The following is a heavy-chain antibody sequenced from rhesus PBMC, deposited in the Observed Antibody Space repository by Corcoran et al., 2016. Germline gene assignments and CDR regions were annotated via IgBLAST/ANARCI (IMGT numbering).Heavy chain of an antibody. D-gene: IGHD1-1-1*01. CDR3: ASGIAGKYDY. CDR1: GGSISSSY. J-gene: IGHJ4*01. Sequence: QLQLQESGPGLVKPSETLSVTCAVSGGSISSSYWSWIRQAPGKGLEWFGYIPGSGSSTNYNPSLTSRGTLSVDTSKHQLSLKLSSVTAADTAVYYCASGIAGKYDYWGQGVLVTVSS. CDR2: IPGSGSST. V-gene: IGHV4-169*02.